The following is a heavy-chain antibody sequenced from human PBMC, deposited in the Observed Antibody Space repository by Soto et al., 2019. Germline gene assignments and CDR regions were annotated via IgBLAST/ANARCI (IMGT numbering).Heavy chain of an antibody. J-gene: IGHJ4*02. V-gene: IGHV3-74*01. CDR3: ARMVYATKYFDY. CDR1: GFTFSSYW. D-gene: IGHD2-8*01. Sequence: GGSLRLSCAASGFTFSSYWMHWVRQAPGKGLVWVSRINSDGSSTAYADSVKGRFTISRDNAKSTLYLQMNSLRAEDTAVYYCARMVYATKYFDYWGQGTLVTVSS. CDR2: INSDGSST.